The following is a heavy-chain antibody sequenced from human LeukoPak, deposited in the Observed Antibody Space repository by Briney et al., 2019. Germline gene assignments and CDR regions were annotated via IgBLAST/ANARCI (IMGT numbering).Heavy chain of an antibody. Sequence: PGGSLRLSCAASGFTFSSYEMNWVRQAPGKGLEWVSYISSSGRTIYYADSVKGRFTISRDNAKNSLYLQMNSLRAEDTAVYYCARDGTYTDYDPDFDYWGQGTQVTVSS. CDR3: ARDGTYTDYDPDFDY. CDR2: ISSSGRTI. CDR1: GFTFSSYE. D-gene: IGHD5-12*01. V-gene: IGHV3-48*03. J-gene: IGHJ4*02.